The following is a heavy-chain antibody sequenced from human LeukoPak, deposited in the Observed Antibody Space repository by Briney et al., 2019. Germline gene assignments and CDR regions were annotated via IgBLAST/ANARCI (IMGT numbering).Heavy chain of an antibody. J-gene: IGHJ4*02. D-gene: IGHD6-19*01. Sequence: GGSLRLSCAASGFTLSSYAMSWVRQAPGKGLEWISGISASGVSTTYADSVKGRFTISRGNSKNTLYLQMNSLRAEDTAVYYCAKFHSSGWYAHSDNWGQGTLVTVSS. V-gene: IGHV3-23*01. CDR3: AKFHSSGWYAHSDN. CDR2: ISASGVST. CDR1: GFTLSSYA.